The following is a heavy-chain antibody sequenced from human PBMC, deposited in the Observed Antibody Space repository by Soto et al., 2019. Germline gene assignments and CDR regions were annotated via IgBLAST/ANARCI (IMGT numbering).Heavy chain of an antibody. CDR1: GYTFTSYG. CDR3: ARDRDGDYDFWSGVSSNWFDP. D-gene: IGHD3-3*01. J-gene: IGHJ5*02. CDR2: IRAYNGNT. V-gene: IGHV1-18*01. Sequence: QVQLVQSGAEVKKPGASVKVSCKASGYTFTSYGISWVRQAPGQGLEWMGWIRAYNGNTNYAQKLQGRVTMTTDTSTSTAYMELRSLRSDDTAVYYCARDRDGDYDFWSGVSSNWFDPWGQGTLVPVSS.